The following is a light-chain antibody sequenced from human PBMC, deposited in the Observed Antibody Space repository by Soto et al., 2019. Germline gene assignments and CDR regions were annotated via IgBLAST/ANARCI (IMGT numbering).Light chain of an antibody. CDR2: EVT. CDR3: SSHTSGSTRV. CDR1: SSDVGGYDY. V-gene: IGLV2-14*01. J-gene: IGLJ1*01. Sequence: QSVLTQPASVSGSPGQSIASCCTGASSDVGGYDYVSWYQQHPDKAPKLMIYEVTKRPSGVSNRFSGSKSGNTASLTISGLQPEDEADYYCSSHTSGSTRVFGSGTKVTVL.